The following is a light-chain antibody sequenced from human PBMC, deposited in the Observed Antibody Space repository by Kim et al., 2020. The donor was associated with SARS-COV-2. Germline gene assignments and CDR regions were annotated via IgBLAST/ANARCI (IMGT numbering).Light chain of an antibody. CDR1: VLAKRY. Sequence: SYELTQPSSVSVSPGQTARITCSGDVLAKRYARWFQQKPGQAPLLVIYKDSKRPSGIPERLYGSSSGTTVTLTISGAQVEDEADYYCYSAADNNWLFGGGTQLTVL. CDR2: KDS. CDR3: YSAADNNWL. J-gene: IGLJ3*02. V-gene: IGLV3-27*01.